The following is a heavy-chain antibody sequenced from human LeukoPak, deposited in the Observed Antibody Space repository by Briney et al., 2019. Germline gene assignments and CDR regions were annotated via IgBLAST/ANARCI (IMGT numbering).Heavy chain of an antibody. V-gene: IGHV4-4*02. CDR2: IYHSGST. Sequence: PSETLSLTCAVSGGSISSSNWWSWVRQPPGKGLEWIGEIYHSGSTNYNPSLKSRVTISVDKSKNQFSLKLSSVTAADTAVYYCARNPKQQLASRYGMDVWGQGTTVTVPS. CDR3: ARNPKQQLASRYGMDV. J-gene: IGHJ6*02. D-gene: IGHD6-13*01. CDR1: GGSISSSNW.